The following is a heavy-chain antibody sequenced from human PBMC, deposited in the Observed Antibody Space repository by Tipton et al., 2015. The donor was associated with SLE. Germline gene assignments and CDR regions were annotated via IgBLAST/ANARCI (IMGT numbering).Heavy chain of an antibody. CDR3: ARNWRELPRWGNWFDP. D-gene: IGHD1-26*01. Sequence: TLSLTCTVYGGPLSGSWWSWIRQSPGKGLGWIGEIYPTGRTAYNPSLKSRVTQSVDTSKNQFSLKLSSVTAADTAVYYCARNWRELPRWGNWFDPWGQGTLVTVSS. V-gene: IGHV4-34*01. CDR2: IYPTGRT. J-gene: IGHJ5*02. CDR1: GGPLSGSW.